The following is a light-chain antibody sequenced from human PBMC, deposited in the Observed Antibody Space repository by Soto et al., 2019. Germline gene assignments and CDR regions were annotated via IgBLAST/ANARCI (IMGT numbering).Light chain of an antibody. CDR2: QDT. CDR1: KLGDKY. J-gene: IGLJ2*01. V-gene: IGLV3-1*01. CDR3: QAWDSSTAVV. Sequence: SYELTQPPSVSVSPGQTASITCSGDKLGDKYACWYQQKPGQSPVVVIYQDTKRPSRIPERFSGSNSGNTATLTISGTQAMDEADYYCQAWDSSTAVVFGGGTKLTVL.